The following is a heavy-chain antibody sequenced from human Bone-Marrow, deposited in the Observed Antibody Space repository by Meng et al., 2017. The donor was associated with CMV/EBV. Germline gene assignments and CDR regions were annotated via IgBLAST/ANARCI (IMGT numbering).Heavy chain of an antibody. Sequence: ESLKISCTVSGGSISSYFWSWIRQPPGKGLEWIGYIYYSGSTNYNPSLKSRVTISVDTSKNQFSLKLSSVTAADTAVYYCARGDFDYWGQGTLVTVSS. CDR2: IYYSGST. CDR3: ARGDFDY. CDR1: GGSISSYF. D-gene: IGHD3-16*01. V-gene: IGHV4-59*01. J-gene: IGHJ4*02.